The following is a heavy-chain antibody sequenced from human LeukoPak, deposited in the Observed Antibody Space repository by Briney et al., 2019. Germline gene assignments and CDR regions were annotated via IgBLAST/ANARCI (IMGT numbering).Heavy chain of an antibody. V-gene: IGHV3-30*02. D-gene: IGHD5-18*01. CDR1: GFTFSSYG. CDR2: IRYDGSNK. CDR3: ARARGSSYGLAY. Sequence: GSLRLSCAASGFTFSSYGMHWVRQAPGKGLEWVAFIRYDGSNKYYADSVKGRFTISRDNSKNTLYLQMNSLRAEDTAVYYCARARGSSYGLAYWGQGTLVTVSS. J-gene: IGHJ4*02.